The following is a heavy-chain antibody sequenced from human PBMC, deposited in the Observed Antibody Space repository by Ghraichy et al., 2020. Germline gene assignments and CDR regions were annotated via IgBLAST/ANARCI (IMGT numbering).Heavy chain of an antibody. D-gene: IGHD4-23*01. CDR3: ARLIYYGGLVAFDI. J-gene: IGHJ3*02. CDR1: GYSFASDW. V-gene: IGHV5-51*01. CDR2: IYPGDTDT. Sequence: GESLNISCKGSGYSFASDWIGWVRQMPGKGPEWMGIIYPGDTDTRYSPSFQGQVTISADKSISTAYLQWSSLKASDTAMYYCARLIYYGGLVAFDIWGQGTMVTVSS.